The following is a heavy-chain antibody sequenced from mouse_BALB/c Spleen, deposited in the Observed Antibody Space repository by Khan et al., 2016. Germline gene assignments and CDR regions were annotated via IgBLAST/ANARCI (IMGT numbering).Heavy chain of an antibody. CDR2: INPDSSMI. Sequence: EVQLQESGGGLVQPGGSLKFSCAASGFDFSRYWMSWVRQAPGKGLEWIGEINPDSSMINYTPSLKDKFIISSDNAKHTLYLQMSKVRSEDTALYYCARRENYSWFAYWGQGTLVTVSA. CDR3: ARRENYSWFAY. D-gene: IGHD2-1*01. J-gene: IGHJ3*01. CDR1: GFDFSRYW. V-gene: IGHV4-1*02.